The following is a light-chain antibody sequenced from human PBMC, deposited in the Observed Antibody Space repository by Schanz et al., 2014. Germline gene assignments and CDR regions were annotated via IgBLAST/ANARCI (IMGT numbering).Light chain of an antibody. CDR3: QHYSLSPL. Sequence: EIVLTQSPGALSLSPGDRATLSCRASQSVSSIDLAWYQQKPGQAPNVLIYGASRKATGIPDRCSGSGSGTDFTLTISRLEPEDFAVYYCQHYSLSPLFGQGTKVDI. J-gene: IGKJ1*01. V-gene: IGKV3-20*01. CDR1: QSVSSID. CDR2: GAS.